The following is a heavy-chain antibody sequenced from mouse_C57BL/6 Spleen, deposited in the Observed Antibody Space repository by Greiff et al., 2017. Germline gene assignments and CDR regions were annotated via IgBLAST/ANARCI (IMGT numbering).Heavy chain of an antibody. Sequence: EVMLVESVAELVRPGASVKLSCTASGFNIKNTYMHWVKQRPEQGLEWIGRIDPANGNTKYAPKFQGKATITADTSSNTAYLQLSSLTSEDTAIYYCARSLAGGGYFDYWGQGTTLTVSS. D-gene: IGHD4-1*01. CDR2: IDPANGNT. V-gene: IGHV14-3*01. CDR1: GFNIKNTY. J-gene: IGHJ2*01. CDR3: ARSLAGGGYFDY.